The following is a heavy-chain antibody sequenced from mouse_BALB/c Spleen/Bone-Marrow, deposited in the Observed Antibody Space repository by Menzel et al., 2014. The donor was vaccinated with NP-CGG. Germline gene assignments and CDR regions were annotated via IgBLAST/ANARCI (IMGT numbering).Heavy chain of an antibody. CDR1: GFTFSNYW. CDR2: IRLKSNNYAT. V-gene: IGHV6-6*02. J-gene: IGHJ3*01. Sequence: EVKVEESGGDLVQPGGSMKLSCVASGFTFSNYWMNWVRQSPEKGLDWVAEIRLKSNNYATHYAESVKGRFTISRNDSKSSVYLQMNNLRAEDTGIYYCTTGFAYWGQGTLVTVSA. CDR3: TTGFAY.